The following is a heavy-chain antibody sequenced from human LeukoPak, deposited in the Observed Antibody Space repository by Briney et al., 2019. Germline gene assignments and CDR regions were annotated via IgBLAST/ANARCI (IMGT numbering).Heavy chain of an antibody. J-gene: IGHJ4*02. CDR2: INPDGGNT. CDR1: GYTFTNSY. Sequence: GASVKVSCKASGYTFTNSYIHWVRQAPGQVLEWMGLINPDGGNTNYAQNFQGRVTLTRDTSTSTVYMELSSLRSEDTAVYYCARGDGRGSGSYYRGDYWGQGTLVTVSS. V-gene: IGHV1-46*01. CDR3: ARGDGRGSGSYYRGDY. D-gene: IGHD3-10*01.